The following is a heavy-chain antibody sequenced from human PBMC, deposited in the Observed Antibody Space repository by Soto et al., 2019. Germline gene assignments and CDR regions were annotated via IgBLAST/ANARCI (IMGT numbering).Heavy chain of an antibody. J-gene: IGHJ1*01. V-gene: IGHV4-59*01. D-gene: IGHD3-9*01. CDR3: ARGRYFDWFPYFQH. CDR2: IYYSGNT. CDR1: GGSISSYY. Sequence: PSETLSLTCTVSGGSISSYYWSWIRQPPWKGLEWIGYIYYSGNTNYHPSLKSRVTISVDTSKNQFSLKLSSVTAADTAVYYCARGRYFDWFPYFQHWGQGTLVTVS.